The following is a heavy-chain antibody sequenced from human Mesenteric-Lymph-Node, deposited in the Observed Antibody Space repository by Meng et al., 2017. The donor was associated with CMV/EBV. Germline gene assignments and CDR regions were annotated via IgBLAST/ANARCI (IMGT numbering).Heavy chain of an antibody. V-gene: IGHV3-30*04. D-gene: IGHD3-3*01. CDR1: GFTFSSYA. J-gene: IGHJ6*02. CDR3: ARDPLDDFWSGSYYYYGMDV. CDR2: ISYDGSNK. Sequence: GESLKISCAASGFTFSSYAMHWVRQAPGKGLEWVAVISYDGSNKYYADSVKGRFTISRDNSKNTLYLQMNSLRAEDTAVYYCARDPLDDFWSGSYYYYGMDVWGQGTTVTVSS.